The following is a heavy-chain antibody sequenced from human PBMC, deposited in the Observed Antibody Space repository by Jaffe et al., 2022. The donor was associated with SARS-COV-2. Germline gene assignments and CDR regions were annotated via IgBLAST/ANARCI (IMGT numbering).Heavy chain of an antibody. D-gene: IGHD4-4*01. Sequence: EAQLVESGGGLVQPGGSLRLSCAASGFTFSDYSMNWVRQAPGKGLEWVSYISTGSSTIKYADSVMGRFTISRDNARNSLYLQMNSLRAEDTAVYYCARDRLYDYNDTPPRHDYWGQGTLVTVSS. J-gene: IGHJ4*02. CDR2: ISTGSSTI. CDR1: GFTFSDYS. V-gene: IGHV3-48*01. CDR3: ARDRLYDYNDTPPRHDY.